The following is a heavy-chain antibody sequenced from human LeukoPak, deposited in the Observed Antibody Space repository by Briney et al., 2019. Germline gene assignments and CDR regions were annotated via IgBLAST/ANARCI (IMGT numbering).Heavy chain of an antibody. J-gene: IGHJ4*02. V-gene: IGHV4-34*01. CDR1: GGSFSGYY. CDR2: INHSGST. D-gene: IGHD3-22*01. Sequence: SETLSLTCAVYGGSFSGYYWSWIRQPPGKGREWSGEINHSGSTNYNPSLKSRVTISVDTSKNQFSLKLSSVTGADTAVYYCARGGKGRYYDSSGYYYYWGQGTLVTVSS. CDR3: ARGGKGRYYDSSGYYYY.